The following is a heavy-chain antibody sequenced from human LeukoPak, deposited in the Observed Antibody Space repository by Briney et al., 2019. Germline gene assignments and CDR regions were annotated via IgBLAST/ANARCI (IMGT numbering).Heavy chain of an antibody. CDR2: IKQDGSEK. V-gene: IGHV3-7*01. CDR1: GFTFSSYW. D-gene: IGHD1-26*01. CDR3: ATGGSYSAAQYYFDY. Sequence: GGSLRLSCAASGFTFSSYWMSWVRQAPGKGLEWVANIKQDGSEKYYVDSVKGRFTISRDNAKNSLYLQMNSLRAEDTAVYYCATGGSYSAAQYYFDYWGQGTLVTVSS. J-gene: IGHJ4*02.